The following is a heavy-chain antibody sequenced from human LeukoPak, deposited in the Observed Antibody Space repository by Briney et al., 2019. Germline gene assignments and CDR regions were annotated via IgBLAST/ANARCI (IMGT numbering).Heavy chain of an antibody. CDR2: ISSSSSYT. CDR3: ARGYGDNPYGMDV. V-gene: IGHV3-11*06. D-gene: IGHD4-17*01. CDR1: GFTFSTYC. J-gene: IGHJ6*02. Sequence: PGGSLRLSCAASGFTFSTYCMSWIRQAPGKGLEWVSYISSSSSYTNYADSVKGRFTISRDNAKNSLYLQMNSLRAEDTAVYYCARGYGDNPYGMDVWGQGTTVTVSS.